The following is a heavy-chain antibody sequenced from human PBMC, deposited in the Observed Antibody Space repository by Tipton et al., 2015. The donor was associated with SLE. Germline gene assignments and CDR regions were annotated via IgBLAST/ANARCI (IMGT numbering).Heavy chain of an antibody. CDR3: ARQVTNRWHVVWFDP. D-gene: IGHD2-15*01. J-gene: IGHJ5*02. Sequence: GSLRLSCTVSGGSISSSSYYWGWIRQPPGKGLEWIGSIFYSGSSYYNPSLKSRVTRYVDTSKNQFSLNLSSVTAADTAVYYCARQVTNRWHVVWFDPWGQGTLVTVSS. V-gene: IGHV4-39*01. CDR2: IFYSGSS. CDR1: GGSISSSSYY.